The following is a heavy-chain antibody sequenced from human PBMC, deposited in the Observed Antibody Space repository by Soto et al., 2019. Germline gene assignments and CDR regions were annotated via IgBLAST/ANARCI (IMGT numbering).Heavy chain of an antibody. J-gene: IGHJ4*02. CDR3: ALARDSSGYYYSPSFDY. V-gene: IGHV4-30-4*01. Sequence: SETLSLTCTVSGGSISSGDYYWSWIRQPPGKGLEWIGYIYYSGGTYYNPSLKSRVTISVDTSKNQFSLKLSSVTAADTAVYYCALARDSSGYYYSPSFDYWGQGTLVTVSS. CDR1: GGSISSGDYY. CDR2: IYYSGGT. D-gene: IGHD3-22*01.